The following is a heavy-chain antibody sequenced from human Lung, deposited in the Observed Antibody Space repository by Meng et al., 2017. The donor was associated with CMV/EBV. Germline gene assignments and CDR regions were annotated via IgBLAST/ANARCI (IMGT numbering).Heavy chain of an antibody. CDR2: IYPGDSDT. Sequence: XCKGSAYSFTSYWIGWVRQMPGNGLEWMGIIYPGDSDTRYSSSFQGQVTISADKSISTAYLHWSSLKASDPAMYTCARAGTYSSGWYAYWGHGTXVTGSS. V-gene: IGHV5-51*01. CDR3: ARAGTYSSGWYAY. CDR1: AYSFTSYW. J-gene: IGHJ4*01. D-gene: IGHD6-19*01.